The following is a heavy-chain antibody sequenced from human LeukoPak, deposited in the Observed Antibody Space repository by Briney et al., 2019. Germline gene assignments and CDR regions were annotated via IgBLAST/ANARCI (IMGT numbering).Heavy chain of an antibody. CDR2: ISSSGSTI. Sequence: GGSLRLSCAASGFTFSDYYMSWIRQAPGKGLEWVSYISSSGSTIYYADSVKGRFTISRDNAKNSLYLQMNSLRAEDTAVYYCAREYNWNTYYYFDYWGQGTLVTVSS. V-gene: IGHV3-11*04. J-gene: IGHJ4*02. D-gene: IGHD1/OR15-1a*01. CDR3: AREYNWNTYYYFDY. CDR1: GFTFSDYY.